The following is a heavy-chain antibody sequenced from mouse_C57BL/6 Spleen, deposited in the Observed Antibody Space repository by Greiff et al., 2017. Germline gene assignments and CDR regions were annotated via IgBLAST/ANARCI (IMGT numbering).Heavy chain of an antibody. J-gene: IGHJ3*01. Sequence: VQLQQSGPELVKPGASVKISCKASGYSFTSYYIHWVKQRPGQGLEWIGWIYPGSGNTKYNEKFKGKATLTADTSSSTAYMQLSSLTSEDSAVYYCARGDYDYAFFAYWGQGTLVTVSA. CDR2: IYPGSGNT. V-gene: IGHV1-66*01. CDR3: ARGDYDYAFFAY. D-gene: IGHD2-4*01. CDR1: GYSFTSYY.